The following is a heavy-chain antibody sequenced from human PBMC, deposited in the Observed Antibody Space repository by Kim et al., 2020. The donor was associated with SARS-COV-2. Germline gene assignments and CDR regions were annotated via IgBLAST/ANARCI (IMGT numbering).Heavy chain of an antibody. J-gene: IGHJ6*02. CDR1: GFTFSSYG. D-gene: IGHD3-10*01. Sequence: GRSLRLSCAASGFTFSSYGMHWVRQAPGKGLEWVAVISYDGSNKYYADSVKGRFTISRDNSKNTLYLQMNSLRAEDTAVYYCAKVTDYYGSGSQYYYYYGMDVWGQGTTVTVSS. V-gene: IGHV3-30*18. CDR2: ISYDGSNK. CDR3: AKVTDYYGSGSQYYYYYGMDV.